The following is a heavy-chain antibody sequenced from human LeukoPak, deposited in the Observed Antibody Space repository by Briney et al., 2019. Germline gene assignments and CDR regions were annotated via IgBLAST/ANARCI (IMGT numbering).Heavy chain of an antibody. CDR1: GFTFSSYS. CDR2: ISSSSSYI. Sequence: KPGGSLRLSCAASGFTFSSYSMNWVRQAPGKGLEWVSSISSSSSYIYYADSVKGRFTISRDNAKNSLYLQMNSLRAEDTAVYYCARAPDDYVWGSYRIDAFDIWGQGTMVTVSS. CDR3: ARAPDDYVWGSYRIDAFDI. D-gene: IGHD3-16*02. V-gene: IGHV3-21*01. J-gene: IGHJ3*02.